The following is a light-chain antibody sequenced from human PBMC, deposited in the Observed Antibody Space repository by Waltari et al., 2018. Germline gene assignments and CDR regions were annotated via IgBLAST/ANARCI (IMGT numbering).Light chain of an antibody. J-gene: IGLJ1*01. Sequence: QSALTQPRSVSGSPGQSVTISCTGTSSDVGGSNYVSWYQQHPGTAPTLMIYDVSKRPAGVPDRFSGSKSGNTASLTISGLQAEDEADYYCCSYAGSSAYVFGTGTKVTVL. CDR1: SSDVGGSNY. CDR3: CSYAGSSAYV. CDR2: DVS. V-gene: IGLV2-11*01.